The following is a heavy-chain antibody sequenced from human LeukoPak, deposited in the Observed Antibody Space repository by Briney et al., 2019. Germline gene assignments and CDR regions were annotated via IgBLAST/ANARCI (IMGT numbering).Heavy chain of an antibody. V-gene: IGHV3-23*01. CDR3: AKDHEWELAGYYYMDV. J-gene: IGHJ6*03. D-gene: IGHD1-7*01. CDR1: GFTFSNYA. Sequence: GGSLRLSCAASGFTFSNYAMSWVRQAPGKGLEWVSGISGSGGSTYYADSVKGRYTISRDNSKNTLFLQMNSLRAEDTAMYYCAKDHEWELAGYYYMDVWGKGTTVTVSS. CDR2: ISGSGGST.